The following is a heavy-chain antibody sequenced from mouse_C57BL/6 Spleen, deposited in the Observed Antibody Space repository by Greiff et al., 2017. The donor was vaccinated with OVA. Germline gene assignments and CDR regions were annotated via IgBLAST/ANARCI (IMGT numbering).Heavy chain of an antibody. Sequence: VQLQQPGAELVRPGSSVKLSCKASGYTFTSYWMHWVKQRPIQGLEWIGNIDPSDSETHYNQKFKDKATLTVDKSSSTAYMQLSSLTSEDSAVYYCARGAYGNYDYWGQGTTLTVSS. D-gene: IGHD2-1*01. CDR2: IDPSDSET. CDR3: ARGAYGNYDY. V-gene: IGHV1-52*01. J-gene: IGHJ2*01. CDR1: GYTFTSYW.